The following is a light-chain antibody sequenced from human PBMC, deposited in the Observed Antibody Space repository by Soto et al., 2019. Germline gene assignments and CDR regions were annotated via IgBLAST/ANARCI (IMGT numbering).Light chain of an antibody. CDR2: KAS. V-gene: IGKV1-5*03. J-gene: IGKJ1*01. CDR1: QSISSW. CDR3: QQYSRFIPT. Sequence: DIQMTQSPSTLSASVGDRVTITCRASQSISSWLAWYQQKPGRAPNLLIYKASSLESGVPSRFSGSGSGTEFTLTISSLQPDDSATYYCQQYSRFIPTFGQGTKVDIK.